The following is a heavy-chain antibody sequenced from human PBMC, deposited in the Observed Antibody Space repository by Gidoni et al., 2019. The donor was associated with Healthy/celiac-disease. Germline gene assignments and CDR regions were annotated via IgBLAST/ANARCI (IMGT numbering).Heavy chain of an antibody. D-gene: IGHD6-13*01. Sequence: QVQLVQSGAEVKKPGSSVKVSCKSSGGPFSSYAISWVRQAPGQGLEWMGGIIPIFGTANYAQKFQGRVTITADESTSTAYMELSSLRSEDTAVYYCARLGAAAGTGEYYYGIDVWGQGTTVTVSS. CDR3: ARLGAAAGTGEYYYGIDV. CDR1: GGPFSSYA. CDR2: IIPIFGTA. J-gene: IGHJ6*02. V-gene: IGHV1-69*01.